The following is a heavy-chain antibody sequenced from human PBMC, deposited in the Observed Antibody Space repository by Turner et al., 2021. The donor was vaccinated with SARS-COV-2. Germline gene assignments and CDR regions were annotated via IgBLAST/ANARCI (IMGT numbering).Heavy chain of an antibody. CDR3: EKRTLAAGVLDYYYGMDV. V-gene: IGHV5-51*03. Sequence: EVELVQSGPEVKKPGESLKLSCTGSGYSASSYCIAWVRQVPGEGLEWMGSFYPGDSDTRYNPSFQGQVTISTDKSINTAYLQWSILRASDTAIYYYEKRTLAAGVLDYYYGMDVWGQGTTVTVSS. CDR2: FYPGDSDT. D-gene: IGHD6-13*01. CDR1: GYSASSYC. J-gene: IGHJ6*02.